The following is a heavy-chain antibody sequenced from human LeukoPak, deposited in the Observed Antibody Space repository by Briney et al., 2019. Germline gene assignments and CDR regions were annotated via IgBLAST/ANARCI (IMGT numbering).Heavy chain of an antibody. V-gene: IGHV3-74*01. CDR2: INSDGSST. Sequence: GGSLRLSCAAPGFTFSSYWMHWVRQAPGKGVVWVSRINSDGSSTSYADSVKGRFTISRDNAKNTVYLQVNSLRAEDTAVYYCARGMFGGYCTDYWGQGTLVTVSS. CDR1: GFTFSSYW. D-gene: IGHD3-3*01. J-gene: IGHJ4*02. CDR3: ARGMFGGYCTDY.